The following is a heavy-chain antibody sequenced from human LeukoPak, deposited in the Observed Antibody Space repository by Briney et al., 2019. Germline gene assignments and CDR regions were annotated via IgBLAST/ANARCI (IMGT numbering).Heavy chain of an antibody. CDR1: GYTFTSYY. V-gene: IGHV1-46*01. CDR2: INPSGGST. J-gene: IGHJ6*02. CDR3: ANRVDYGAYYGMDV. D-gene: IGHD4-17*01. Sequence: ASVKVSCKASGYTFTSYYMHWVRQAPGQGLEWMGIINPSGGSTSYAQKFQGRVTMTRDTSTSTAYMDLRSLTPDDTAVYYCANRVDYGAYYGMDVWGQGTTVTVSS.